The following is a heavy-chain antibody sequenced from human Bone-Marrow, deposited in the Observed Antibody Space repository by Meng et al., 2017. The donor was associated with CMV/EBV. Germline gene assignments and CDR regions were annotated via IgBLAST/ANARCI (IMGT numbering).Heavy chain of an antibody. D-gene: IGHD5-12*01. CDR2: INPNSGGT. CDR3: ARRVGRGYVCSFDY. Sequence: ASVKVSCKASGYTFTGYYMHWVRQAPGQGLEWMGWINPNSGGTNYAQKFQGRVTMTRDTSISTAYMELSRLRSDDTAVYYCARRVGRGYVCSFDYWGQGTLVTVSS. V-gene: IGHV1-2*02. J-gene: IGHJ4*02. CDR1: GYTFTGYY.